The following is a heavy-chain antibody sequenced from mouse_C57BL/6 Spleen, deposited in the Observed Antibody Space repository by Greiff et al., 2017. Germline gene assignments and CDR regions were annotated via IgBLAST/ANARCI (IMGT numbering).Heavy chain of an antibody. V-gene: IGHV1-82*01. CDR1: GYAFSSSW. Sequence: QVQLKQSGPELVKPGASVKISCKASGYAFSSSWMNWVKQRPGKGLEWIGRIYPGDGDTNYNGKFKGKATLTADKSSSTAYMQLSSLTSEDSAVYFCARPTAQATRNYAMDYWGQGTSVTVSS. J-gene: IGHJ4*01. D-gene: IGHD3-2*02. CDR2: IYPGDGDT. CDR3: ARPTAQATRNYAMDY.